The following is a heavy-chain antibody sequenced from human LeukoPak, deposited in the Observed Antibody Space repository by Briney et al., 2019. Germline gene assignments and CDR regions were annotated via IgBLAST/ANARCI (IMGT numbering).Heavy chain of an antibody. V-gene: IGHV1-2*02. Sequence: GASVKVSCKASGYTFTDYYIHWVRQAPGQGREWRGWINPNSGGTRYEQNFQGRVTMTMDTSISTAYMDLSRLTSDDTAIYYCAATIGGTDAFDFWGQGTLVTVSS. CDR2: INPNSGGT. CDR3: AATIGGTDAFDF. J-gene: IGHJ3*01. D-gene: IGHD5-12*01. CDR1: GYTFTDYY.